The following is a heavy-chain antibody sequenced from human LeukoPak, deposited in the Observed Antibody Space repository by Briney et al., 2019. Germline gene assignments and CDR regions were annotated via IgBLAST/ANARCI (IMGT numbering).Heavy chain of an antibody. J-gene: IGHJ4*02. CDR2: INHSGST. V-gene: IGHV4-34*01. CDR1: GGSFSGYY. Sequence: SETLSLTCAVYGGSFSGYYWSWIRQPPGKGLEWIGEINHSGSTNYNPSLKSRVTISVDTSKNQFSLKLSSVTAADTAVYYCARAGERAYSSGRYETGGLSGFDYWGQGTLVTVSS. CDR3: ARAGERAYSSGRYETGGLSGFDY. D-gene: IGHD6-19*01.